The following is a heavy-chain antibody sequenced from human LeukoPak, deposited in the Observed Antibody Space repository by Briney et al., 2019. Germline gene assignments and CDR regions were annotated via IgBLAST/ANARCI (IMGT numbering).Heavy chain of an antibody. J-gene: IGHJ4*02. V-gene: IGHV3-74*01. CDR2: ICPDGTVT. Sequence: GGSLRLSCAASGFTFGTYCMHWVRQAPGKGPMWVSRICPDGTVTNYADSVKARFIISRDNARNTVYLQMNRLRVEDTAVYYCVRDFRSADYWGQGTLVTVSS. CDR1: GFTFGTYC. CDR3: VRDFRSADY.